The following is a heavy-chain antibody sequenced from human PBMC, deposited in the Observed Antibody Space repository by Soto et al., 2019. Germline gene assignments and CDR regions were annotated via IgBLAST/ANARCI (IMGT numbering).Heavy chain of an antibody. CDR3: ARDNNWSYDF. D-gene: IGHD1-1*01. Sequence: GGSLRLSCAASGFTFSSHWMHWVRQAPGKGLVWVSHIRPDGSNTRDADSVQGRFTISRDNARNTLYLQMNSLRDEDTAVYYCARDNNWSYDFWGQGVLVTVSS. CDR1: GFTFSSHW. CDR2: IRPDGSNT. J-gene: IGHJ4*02. V-gene: IGHV3-74*01.